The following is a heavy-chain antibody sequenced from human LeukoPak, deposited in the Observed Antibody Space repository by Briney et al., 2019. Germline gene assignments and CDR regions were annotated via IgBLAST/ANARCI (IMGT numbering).Heavy chain of an antibody. CDR1: GFPFNTHS. Sequence: AGGSLRLSCAASGFPFNTHSMNWVRQAPGKGLEGVSFISSSSSYIYYVDSVSGRFTISRDNANNSLYLQMSSLRAEDTAVYYCVREGDYFGDHWGQGTLVTVSS. CDR2: ISSSSSYI. J-gene: IGHJ4*02. D-gene: IGHD2/OR15-2a*01. V-gene: IGHV3-21*01. CDR3: VREGDYFGDH.